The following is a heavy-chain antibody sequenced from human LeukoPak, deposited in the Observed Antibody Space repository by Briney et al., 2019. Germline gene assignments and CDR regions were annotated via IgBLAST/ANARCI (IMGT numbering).Heavy chain of an antibody. CDR2: ISSSSSTI. D-gene: IGHD6-25*01. CDR3: AREAGYFDY. CDR1: GFTFSSYS. V-gene: IGHV3-48*01. J-gene: IGHJ4*02. Sequence: GGSLRLSCAASGFTFSSYSMNWVRQAPGKGLEWVSYISSSSSTIYYADSVKGRYTISRDNAKNSLYLQMNSLRAEDTAVYYCAREAGYFDYWGQGTLVTVSS.